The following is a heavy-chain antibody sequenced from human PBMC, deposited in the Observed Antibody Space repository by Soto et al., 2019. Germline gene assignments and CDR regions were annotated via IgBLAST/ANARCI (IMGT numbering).Heavy chain of an antibody. D-gene: IGHD6-13*01. CDR3: AKSSSSSNSNYYFDY. CDR1: GFTFSSYA. J-gene: IGHJ4*02. CDR2: ISGSGGTT. V-gene: IGHV3-23*01. Sequence: GGSLRLSCAASGFTFSSYAMRWVRQAPGKGLEWVSAISGSGGTTYYADSVKGRFTISRDNSKNTLYLQMNSLRAEDTALYYCAKSSSSSNSNYYFDYWGQGTLVTVSS.